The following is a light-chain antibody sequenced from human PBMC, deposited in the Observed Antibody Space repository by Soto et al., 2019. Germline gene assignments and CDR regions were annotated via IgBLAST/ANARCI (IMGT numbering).Light chain of an antibody. V-gene: IGKV1-12*01. CDR2: GAS. Sequence: DIHMTQTPSSVSSSVGDRVTITCRANQGISSWLAWYQQRPGKAPTLLIYGASRLRSGVPSRFSGSGSGTDFTLTIDTLQPEDSATYYCQQTSSFPLTLGGGTKVDI. CDR1: QGISSW. J-gene: IGKJ4*01. CDR3: QQTSSFPLT.